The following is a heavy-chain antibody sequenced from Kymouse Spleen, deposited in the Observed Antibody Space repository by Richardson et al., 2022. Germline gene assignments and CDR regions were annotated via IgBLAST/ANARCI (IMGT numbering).Heavy chain of an antibody. V-gene: IGHV4-34*01. D-gene: IGHD3-10*01. J-gene: IGHJ6*02. Sequence: QVQLQQWGAGLLKPSETLSLTCAVYGGSFSGYYWSWIRQPPGKGLEWIGEINHSGSTNYNPSLKSRVTISVDTSKNQFSLKLSSVTAADTAVYYCARGAMVRGVPMDVWGQGTTVTVSS. CDR3: ARGAMVRGVPMDV. CDR2: INHSGST. CDR1: GGSFSGYY.